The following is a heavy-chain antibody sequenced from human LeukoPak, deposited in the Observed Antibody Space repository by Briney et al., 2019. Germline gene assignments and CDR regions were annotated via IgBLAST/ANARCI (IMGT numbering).Heavy chain of an antibody. CDR2: ISAYNGNT. D-gene: IGHD2-2*01. J-gene: IGHJ6*03. Sequence: ASVKVSCKASGYTFTSYGISWVRRAPGQGLEWMGWISAYNGNTNYAQKLQGRVTITTDISTSTAYMELRSLRSDDTAVYYCARELGYCSSTSCRIYYYYMDVWGKGTTVTVSS. CDR3: ARELGYCSSTSCRIYYYYMDV. V-gene: IGHV1-18*01. CDR1: GYTFTSYG.